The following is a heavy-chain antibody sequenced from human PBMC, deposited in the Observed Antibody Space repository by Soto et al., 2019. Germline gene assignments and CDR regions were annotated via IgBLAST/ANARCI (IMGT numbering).Heavy chain of an antibody. CDR2: ISSSSSTI. CDR1: GFTFSSYS. CDR3: AILSRFDWLSFDY. D-gene: IGHD3-9*01. V-gene: IGHV3-48*01. J-gene: IGHJ4*02. Sequence: EVQLVESGGGLVQPGGSLRLSCAASGFTFSSYSMNWVRQAPGKGLEWVSYISSSSSTIYYADSVKGRFTISRDNAKNSLYLQMNSLRAEDTAVYYCAILSRFDWLSFDYWGQGTLVTVSS.